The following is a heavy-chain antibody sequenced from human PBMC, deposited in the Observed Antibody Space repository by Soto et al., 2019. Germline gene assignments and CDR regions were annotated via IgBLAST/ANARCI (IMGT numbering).Heavy chain of an antibody. CDR2: INPKNGDT. J-gene: IGHJ6*02. CDR3: SKGRWTVGHCSGGSCYDGMDV. D-gene: IGHD2-15*01. CDR1: GYMFSGFS. Sequence: ASVHVCCKASGYMFSGFSLHWVRQAPGQGLECLGWINPKNGDTNYAQKFQGRVTMTRDTSINTVYMELNSLKSDDTAVYYCSKGRWTVGHCSGGSCYDGMDVCGQGTTVTVSS. V-gene: IGHV1-2*02.